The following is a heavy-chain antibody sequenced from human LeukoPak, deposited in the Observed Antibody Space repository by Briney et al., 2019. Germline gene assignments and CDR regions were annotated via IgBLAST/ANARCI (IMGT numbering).Heavy chain of an antibody. D-gene: IGHD1-26*01. CDR1: GGSMRNSY. CDR2: IFTTGST. Sequence: SETLSLTCTVSGGSMRNSYWSWIRQPAGKGLEWVGRIFTTGSTNYNPSLKSRVTMSIDTSKNQFSLKMTSVTAADTAVYYCARDTVSGSYDYWGQGTLVTVSS. J-gene: IGHJ4*02. CDR3: ARDTVSGSYDY. V-gene: IGHV4-4*07.